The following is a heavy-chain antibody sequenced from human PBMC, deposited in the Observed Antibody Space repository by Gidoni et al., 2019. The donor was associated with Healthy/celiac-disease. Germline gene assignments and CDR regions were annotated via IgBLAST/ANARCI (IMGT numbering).Heavy chain of an antibody. CDR3: ARSFRAYCGGDCYSPFDY. CDR2: INAGNGNT. J-gene: IGHJ4*02. V-gene: IGHV1-3*01. Sequence: QVQLVQSGAEVKKPGASVKVSCKASGYTFTSYAMHWVRQAPGQRLEWMGWINAGNGNTKDSQKFQGRVTIARDTSASTAYMELSSLRSEDTAVYYCARSFRAYCGGDCYSPFDYWGQGTLVTVSS. CDR1: GYTFTSYA. D-gene: IGHD2-21*01.